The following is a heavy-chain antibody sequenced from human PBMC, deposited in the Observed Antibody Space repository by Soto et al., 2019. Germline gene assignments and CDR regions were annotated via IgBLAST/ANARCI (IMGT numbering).Heavy chain of an antibody. Sequence: GASVKVSCKASGYTFTSYGISWVRQAPGQGLEWMGWISAYNGNTNYAQKLQDRVTMTTDTSTNTVYMELRSLTSDDTAMYYCVRHDSSPSTRKIFDPRGQGSLVTVSA. J-gene: IGHJ5*02. CDR1: GYTFTSYG. CDR2: ISAYNGNT. V-gene: IGHV1-18*01. CDR3: VRHDSSPSTRKIFDP. D-gene: IGHD6-13*01.